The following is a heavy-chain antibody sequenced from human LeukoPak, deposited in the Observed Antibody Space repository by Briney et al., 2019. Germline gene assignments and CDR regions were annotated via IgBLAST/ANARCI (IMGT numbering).Heavy chain of an antibody. CDR1: GFTFSTYA. J-gene: IGHJ4*02. D-gene: IGHD3-10*01. CDR3: ARDRGRVFQKLFDY. V-gene: IGHV3-7*01. CDR2: IKQDGSEK. Sequence: GGSLRLSCAASGFTFSTYAMAWVRQAPGKGLEWVANIKQDGSEKYYVDSVKGRFTISRDNAKNSLYLQMNSLRAEDTAVYYCARDRGRVFQKLFDYWGQGTLVTVSS.